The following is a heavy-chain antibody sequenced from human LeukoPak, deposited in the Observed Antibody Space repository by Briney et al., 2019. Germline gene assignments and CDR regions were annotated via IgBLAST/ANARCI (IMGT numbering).Heavy chain of an antibody. D-gene: IGHD3-22*01. V-gene: IGHV3-7*01. CDR3: ARAASGYGYYFDY. CDR2: IKQDGSEK. J-gene: IGHJ4*02. CDR1: GFTFSSYW. Sequence: PGGSLRLACEASGFTFSSYWMSWVRQALGKGQEWVANIKQDGSEKYYVDSVKGRFTISRDNAKNSLYLQMNSLRAEDTAVYYCARAASGYGYYFDYWGQGTLVTVSS.